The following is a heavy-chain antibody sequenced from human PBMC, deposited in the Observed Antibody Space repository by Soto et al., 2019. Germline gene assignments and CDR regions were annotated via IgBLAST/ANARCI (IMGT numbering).Heavy chain of an antibody. J-gene: IGHJ6*02. CDR2: IIPIFGTA. V-gene: IGHV1-69*13. Sequence: ASVKVSCKASGGTFSSYAISWVRQAPGQGLEWMGGIIPIFGTANYAQKFQGRVTITADESTSTAYMELSSLRSEDTAVYYCASFLVDTAMVMGPPYYYYYGMDVWGQGTTVTVSS. CDR3: ASFLVDTAMVMGPPYYYYYGMDV. D-gene: IGHD5-18*01. CDR1: GGTFSSYA.